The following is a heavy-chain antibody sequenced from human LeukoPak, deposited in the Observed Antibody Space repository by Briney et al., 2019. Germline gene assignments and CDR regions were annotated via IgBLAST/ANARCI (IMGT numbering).Heavy chain of an antibody. Sequence: GGSLRLSCAASGFTFDDYAMHWVRQAPGKGLEWVSLISWDGGSTYYADSVKGRFTISRDNAKNSLYLQMNSLRAEDRALYYCAKDLGTGETTVTALAIDAFNMWGQGTMVTVSS. CDR1: GFTFDDYA. V-gene: IGHV3-43D*03. D-gene: IGHD4-17*01. J-gene: IGHJ3*02. CDR3: AKDLGTGETTVTALAIDAFNM. CDR2: ISWDGGST.